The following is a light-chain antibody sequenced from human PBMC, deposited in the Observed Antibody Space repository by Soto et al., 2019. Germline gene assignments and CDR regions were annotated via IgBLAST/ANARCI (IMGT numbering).Light chain of an antibody. Sequence: LSARGGATISCRASQAVNTRLAWYQHKPGQAPRLLIYLTSNRAAGIPARFSGSGSGTDFTRTISSLEPEDFAVYYCQQYVNSPWTFGQGTKVDIK. J-gene: IGKJ1*01. CDR3: QQYVNSPWT. V-gene: IGKV3-20*01. CDR2: LTS. CDR1: QAVNTR.